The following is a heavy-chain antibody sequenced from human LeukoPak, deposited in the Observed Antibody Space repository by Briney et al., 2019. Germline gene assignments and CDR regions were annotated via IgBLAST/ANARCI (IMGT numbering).Heavy chain of an antibody. CDR1: GYSFTSYW. V-gene: IGHV5-51*01. Sequence: GESLKISCKGSGYSFTSYWIGWVCQMPGKGLEWMGIIYPGDSDTRYSPSFQGQVTISADKSISTAYLQWSSLKASDTAMYYCAGIYSSSSSAFDIWGQGTMVTVSS. D-gene: IGHD6-6*01. J-gene: IGHJ3*02. CDR3: AGIYSSSSSAFDI. CDR2: IYPGDSDT.